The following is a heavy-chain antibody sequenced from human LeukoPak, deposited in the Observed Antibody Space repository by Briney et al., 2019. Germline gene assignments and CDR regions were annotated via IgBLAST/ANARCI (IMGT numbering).Heavy chain of an antibody. CDR2: INTDGSST. V-gene: IGHV3-74*01. Sequence: PGGSLRLSCAASRFTFSSYWMHWVRQAPGKGLVWVSRINTDGSSTSYADSVKGRFTISRDNAKNTLYLQMNSLRAEDTAVYYCARDPSDYYYYMDVWGKGTTVTVSS. CDR3: ARDPSDYYYYMDV. CDR1: RFTFSSYW. J-gene: IGHJ6*03.